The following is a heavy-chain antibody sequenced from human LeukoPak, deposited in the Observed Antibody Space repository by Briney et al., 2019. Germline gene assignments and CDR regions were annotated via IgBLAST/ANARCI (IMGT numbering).Heavy chain of an antibody. D-gene: IGHD6-13*01. CDR1: GGSISSYY. Sequence: SETLSLTCTVSGGSISSYYWSWIRQPPGKGLEWTGYIYYSGSTNYNPSLKSRVTISVHTSKNQFSLKLNSVTAADTAVYYCARALYSSSGVYYYYMDVWGKGTTVTVSS. CDR2: IYYSGST. J-gene: IGHJ6*03. V-gene: IGHV4-59*01. CDR3: ARALYSSSGVYYYYMDV.